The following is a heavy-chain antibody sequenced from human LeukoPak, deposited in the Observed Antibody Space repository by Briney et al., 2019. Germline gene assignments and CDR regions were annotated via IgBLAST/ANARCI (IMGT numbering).Heavy chain of an antibody. CDR2: MYSGGST. Sequence: PGGSLRLSCAASGFTVSSNYMSWVRQAPGKGLEWVSIMYSGGSTYYADSVKGRFTISRDNSKNTLYLQMNSLRAEDTAVYYCARYSSGYSTYFDYRGQGTLVTVSS. V-gene: IGHV3-66*01. J-gene: IGHJ4*02. CDR1: GFTVSSNY. D-gene: IGHD3-22*01. CDR3: ARYSSGYSTYFDY.